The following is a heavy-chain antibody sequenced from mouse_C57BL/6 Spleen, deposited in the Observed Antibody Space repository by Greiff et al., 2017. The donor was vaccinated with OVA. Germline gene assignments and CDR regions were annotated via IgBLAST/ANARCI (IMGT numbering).Heavy chain of an antibody. CDR3: VRQGGDGYQYYYAMDY. CDR1: GFSFNTYA. Sequence: EVQLVESGGGLVQPKGSLKLSCAASGFSFNTYAMNWVRQAPGKGLEWVARIRSKSNNYATYYADSVKDRFTISRDDSESMLYLQMNNLKTEDTAMYYGVRQGGDGYQYYYAMDYWGQGTSVTVSS. V-gene: IGHV10-1*01. CDR2: IRSKSNNYAT. J-gene: IGHJ4*01. D-gene: IGHD2-3*01.